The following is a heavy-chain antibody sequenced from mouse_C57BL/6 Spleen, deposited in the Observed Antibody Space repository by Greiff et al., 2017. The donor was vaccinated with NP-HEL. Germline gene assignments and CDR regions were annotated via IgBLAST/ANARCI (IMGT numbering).Heavy chain of an antibody. Sequence: VQLQQSGAELVRPGTSVTVSCKASGYAFTNYLIEWVKQRPGQGLEWIGVINPGSGGTNYNEKFKGKATLTADKSSSTAYMQLSSLTSEDSAVYFCARSYSNYEGFAYWGQGTLVTVAA. D-gene: IGHD2-5*01. V-gene: IGHV1-54*01. CDR3: ARSYSNYEGFAY. CDR2: INPGSGGT. J-gene: IGHJ3*01. CDR1: GYAFTNYL.